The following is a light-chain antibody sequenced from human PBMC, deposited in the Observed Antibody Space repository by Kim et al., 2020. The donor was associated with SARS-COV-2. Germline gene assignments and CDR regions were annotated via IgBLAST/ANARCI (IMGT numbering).Light chain of an antibody. J-gene: IGLJ3*02. CDR3: SSFTTRSTLV. CDR1: ISNIGSYNY. V-gene: IGLV2-14*03. CDR2: DVN. Sequence: GHSLTFSCTGTISNIGSYNYVSWHQQHPGKAPKLMIYDVNKRPSGISSRFSGSKSGSTASLTISGLQSEDEADYYCSSFTTRSTLVFGGGTKVTVL.